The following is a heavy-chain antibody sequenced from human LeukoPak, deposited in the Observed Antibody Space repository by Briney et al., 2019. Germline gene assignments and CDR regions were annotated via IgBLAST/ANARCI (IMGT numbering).Heavy chain of an antibody. CDR3: ARERIERYTYASSDFDY. CDR2: INHSGST. D-gene: IGHD5-18*01. V-gene: IGHV4-34*01. J-gene: IGHJ4*02. Sequence: SETLSLTCTVYGGSFSGYYWSWIRQPPGKGLEWIGEINHSGSTNYNPSLKSRVTISVDTSKNQFSLKVTSVTAADTALYYCARERIERYTYASSDFDYWGRGTLVTVSS. CDR1: GGSFSGYY.